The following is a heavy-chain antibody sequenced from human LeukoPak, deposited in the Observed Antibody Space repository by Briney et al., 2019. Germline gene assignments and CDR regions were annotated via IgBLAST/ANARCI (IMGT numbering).Heavy chain of an antibody. J-gene: IGHJ4*02. CDR1: GFSLSASGMC. CDR2: IDWDDDI. CDR3: ARVLVGATTFLDY. V-gene: IGHV2-70*11. Sequence: SGPTLVNPTQTLTLTCAFSGFSLSASGMCVSWIRQPPGKALEWLARIDWDDDIYYSTSLKTRLIISKDTSKNQVVLTMTNMDPVDTATYYCARVLVGATTFLDYWGQGTLVTVSS. D-gene: IGHD1-26*01.